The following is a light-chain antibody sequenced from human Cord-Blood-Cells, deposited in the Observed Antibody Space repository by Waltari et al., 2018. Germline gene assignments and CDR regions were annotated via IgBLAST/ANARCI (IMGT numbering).Light chain of an antibody. V-gene: IGLV2-14*01. CDR3: SSYTSSSTLVV. CDR1: SSDVGGYNY. CDR2: DVS. Sequence: QSALTQPASVSGSPGQSITISCTGTSSDVGGYNYVSWYQQHPGKAPKLMIYDVSNRPSGVFNRLSGAKSGNTASLPISGLQAEDEADYYCSSYTSSSTLVVFGGGTKLTVL. J-gene: IGLJ2*01.